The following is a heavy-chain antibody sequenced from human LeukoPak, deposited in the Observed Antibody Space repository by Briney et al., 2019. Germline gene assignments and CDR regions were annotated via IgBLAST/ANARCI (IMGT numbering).Heavy chain of an antibody. D-gene: IGHD2-2*01. V-gene: IGHV3-74*01. J-gene: IGHJ3*02. Sequence: PGGSLRLSCAASGFTFSSYWMHWVRQAPGKGLVWVSRINSDGSSTSYADSVKGRFTISRDNAKNTLYLQMNSLRAEDTAVYYCAMREYQLLTGDDAFDIWGQGTMVTVSS. CDR2: INSDGSST. CDR1: GFTFSSYW. CDR3: AMREYQLLTGDDAFDI.